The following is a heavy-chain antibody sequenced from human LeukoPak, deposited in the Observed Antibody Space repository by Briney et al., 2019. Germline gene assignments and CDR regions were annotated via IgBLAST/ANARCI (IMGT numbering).Heavy chain of an antibody. Sequence: GGSLRLSCAASGFTFSSYAMHWVRQAPGKGLEWVSGISWNSGSIGYADSVKGRFTISRDNAKNSLYLQMNSLRAEDTALYYCAKGDEQWLALGYWGQGTLVTVSS. J-gene: IGHJ4*02. CDR2: ISWNSGSI. CDR3: AKGDEQWLALGY. CDR1: GFTFSSYA. V-gene: IGHV3-9*01. D-gene: IGHD6-19*01.